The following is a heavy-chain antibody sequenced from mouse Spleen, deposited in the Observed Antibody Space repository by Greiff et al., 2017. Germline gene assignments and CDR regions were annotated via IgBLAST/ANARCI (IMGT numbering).Heavy chain of an antibody. CDR3: VNGYGHLDY. CDR2: IRSKSNNYAT. J-gene: IGHJ4*01. D-gene: IGHD2-14*01. CDR1: GFTFNTNA. Sequence: EAGGGLVQPKGSLKLSCAAFGFTFNTNAMNWVRQAPGKGLEWVARIRSKSNNYATYYADSVKDRFTISRDDSQSMLYMQMNNLKTEDTAMYYCVNGYGHLDYWGQGTSVTVSS. V-gene: IGHV10S3*01.